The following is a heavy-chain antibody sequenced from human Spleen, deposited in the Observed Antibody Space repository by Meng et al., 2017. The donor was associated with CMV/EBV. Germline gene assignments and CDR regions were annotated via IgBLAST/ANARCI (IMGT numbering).Heavy chain of an antibody. CDR2: IRSKAYGGTT. D-gene: IGHD2-2*01. CDR1: GFTFGDYA. CDR3: TRDLVAGYCSSTSCPELYYFDY. V-gene: IGHV3-49*04. Sequence: GESQKISCTASGFTFGDYAMSWVRQAPGKGLEWVGFIRSKAYGGTTEYAASVKGRFTISRDDSKSIAYLQMNSLKTEDTAVYYCTRDLVAGYCSSTSCPELYYFDYWGQGTLVTVSS. J-gene: IGHJ4*02.